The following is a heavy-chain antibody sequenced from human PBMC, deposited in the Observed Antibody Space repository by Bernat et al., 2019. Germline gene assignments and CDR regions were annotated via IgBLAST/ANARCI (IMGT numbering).Heavy chain of an antibody. CDR3: ARKGLRGSNFYSFGMDV. CDR2: ISGYNGNT. J-gene: IGHJ6*02. CDR1: GYTFSNYA. Sequence: QAQLVQSGSEAKKPGASVMVSCKASGYTFSNYAITWVRQAPGQGLEWMGWISGYNGNTDYAQKLQGRVTLTTDTSTSTAYMELRSLRSDDTAVYYCARKGLRGSNFYSFGMDVWGQGTTVTVSS. D-gene: IGHD6-13*01. V-gene: IGHV1-18*01.